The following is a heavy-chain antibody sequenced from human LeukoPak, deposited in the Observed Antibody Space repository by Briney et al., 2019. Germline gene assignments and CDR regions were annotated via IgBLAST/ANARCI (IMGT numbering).Heavy chain of an antibody. D-gene: IGHD3-9*01. J-gene: IGHJ4*02. CDR3: AKSRPLNYDILTGYYNGSDY. V-gene: IGHV3-30*18. CDR2: ISYDGSNK. Sequence: PGRSLRLSCAASGFTFSSYGMHWVRQAPGKGLEWVAVISYDGSNKYYADSVKGRFTISRDNSKNTLYLQMNSLRAEDTAVYYCAKSRPLNYDILTGYYNGSDYWGQGTLVTVSS. CDR1: GFTFSSYG.